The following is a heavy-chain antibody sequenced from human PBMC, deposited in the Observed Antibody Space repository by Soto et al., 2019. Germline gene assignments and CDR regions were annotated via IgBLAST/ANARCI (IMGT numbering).Heavy chain of an antibody. Sequence: GSLRLSCTGSGFNFFDYTMIFFRHSPCKWLEWLSFIRSKAYGGTTEYAASVKGRFTISRDDSKSIAYLQMNSLKTEDTAVYYCTRPGTTVINPLPFGYWGQGTLVTVSS. J-gene: IGHJ4*02. D-gene: IGHD4-17*01. CDR3: TRPGTTVINPLPFGY. V-gene: IGHV3-49*03. CDR1: GFNFFDYT. CDR2: IRSKAYGGTT.